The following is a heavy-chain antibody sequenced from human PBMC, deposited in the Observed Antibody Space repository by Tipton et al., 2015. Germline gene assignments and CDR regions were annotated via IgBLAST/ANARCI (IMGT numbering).Heavy chain of an antibody. CDR2: ISGSGGNR. V-gene: IGHV3-23*01. D-gene: IGHD3-22*01. CDR3: AKATTRYDCSGYVDY. CDR1: GFTFNIYA. Sequence: SLRLSCAASGFTFNIYAMSWVRQAPGKGLEWVSGISGSGGNRYYADSVKGRFTISRDNSKNTLYLQMNSLRAEDTAVYYCAKATTRYDCSGYVDYWGQGTQVTVSS. J-gene: IGHJ4*02.